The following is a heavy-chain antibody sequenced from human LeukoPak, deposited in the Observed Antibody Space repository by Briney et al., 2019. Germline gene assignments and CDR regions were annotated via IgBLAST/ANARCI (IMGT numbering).Heavy chain of an antibody. CDR1: GFIFSGYW. J-gene: IGHJ4*02. D-gene: IGHD1-26*01. CDR3: AGAEWGATRY. Sequence: GGSLRLSCAGSGFIFSGYWMHWVRQAPGKGLVWVSRIKTDGSTTYYADSVKGRFTVSRDNAKNSLYLQMNSLRAEDTAVYYCAGAEWGATRYWGQGALVTVSS. V-gene: IGHV3-74*01. CDR2: IKTDGSTT.